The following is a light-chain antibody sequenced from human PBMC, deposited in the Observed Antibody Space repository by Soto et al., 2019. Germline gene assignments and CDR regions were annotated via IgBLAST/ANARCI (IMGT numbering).Light chain of an antibody. V-gene: IGKV3-20*01. CDR3: QQYGSSPLT. CDR2: DVS. J-gene: IGKJ4*01. Sequence: EIVLTQSPVTLSLSPGDRATLSCRPSQSVSSFLAWYQQKPGQPPRLLIYDVSNRAAGIPARFSGSGSGTDFTLTISRLGPEDFAVYYCQQYGSSPLTFGGGTKVDIK. CDR1: QSVSSF.